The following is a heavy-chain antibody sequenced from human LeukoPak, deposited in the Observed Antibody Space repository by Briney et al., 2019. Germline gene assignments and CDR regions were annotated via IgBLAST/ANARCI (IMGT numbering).Heavy chain of an antibody. CDR2: FYNCGDT. J-gene: IGHJ4*02. Sequence: SYTLSLTCTVSGGSISIYYWNWLRQPPAKGLEWIGSFYNCGDTHYHPPLTSRATISGDTSKNQFALKLNSVTAAYTAVYYCTRDRELGFGGQGTLVSVSS. V-gene: IGHV4-59*01. CDR3: TRDRELGF. CDR1: GGSISIYY. D-gene: IGHD1-26*01.